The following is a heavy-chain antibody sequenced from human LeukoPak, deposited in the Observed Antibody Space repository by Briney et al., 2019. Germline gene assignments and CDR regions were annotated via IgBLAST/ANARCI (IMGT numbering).Heavy chain of an antibody. Sequence: GGSLRLSCAGSGFTFSGSAIHWVRQASGKGLEWVGRIRSNYATTYAASMKGRFTISRDDSQNTAYLQINSLKTEDTAVYYCARVGDCSVDSNCYHFADWFDPWGQGTLATVSS. CDR1: GFTFSGSA. J-gene: IGHJ5*02. V-gene: IGHV3-73*01. D-gene: IGHD2-15*01. CDR2: IRSNYAT. CDR3: ARVGDCSVDSNCYHFADWFDP.